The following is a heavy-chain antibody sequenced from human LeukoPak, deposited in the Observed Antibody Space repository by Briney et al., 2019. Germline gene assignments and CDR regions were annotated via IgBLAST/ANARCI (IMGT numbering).Heavy chain of an antibody. CDR3: ARVLTGLAAAGTDAFDI. CDR2: INQDGSEK. D-gene: IGHD6-13*01. J-gene: IGHJ3*02. Sequence: GGSLRLSCAASGFTVSSYSMNWVRQAPGKGLGWVANINQDGSEKYYVDSVKGRFTISRDNAKNSLYLQMNSLRAEDTAVYYCARVLTGLAAAGTDAFDIWGQGTMVTVSS. CDR1: GFTVSSYS. V-gene: IGHV3-7*05.